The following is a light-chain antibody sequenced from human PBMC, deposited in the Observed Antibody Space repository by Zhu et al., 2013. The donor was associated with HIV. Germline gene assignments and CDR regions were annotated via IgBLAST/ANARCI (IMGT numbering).Light chain of an antibody. Sequence: QSVLTQPPSPSGTPGQRVTISCSGSSSNIGSNTVSWYQQLPGTAPKLLIYSNNQRPSGVPDRFSGSKSGTSASLAISGLQSEDEADYYCAAWDDSLNGPMFGGRDQ. J-gene: IGLJ3*02. V-gene: IGLV1-44*01. CDR3: AAWDDSLNGPM. CDR2: SNN. CDR1: SSNIGSNT.